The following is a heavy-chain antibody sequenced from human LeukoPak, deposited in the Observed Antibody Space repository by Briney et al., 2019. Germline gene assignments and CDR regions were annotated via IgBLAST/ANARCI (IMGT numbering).Heavy chain of an antibody. CDR1: GFTFSDYY. Sequence: GAPRLSCAASGFTFSDYYMSWIRQAPGKGLEWVSYISSSGSTIYYADSVKGRFTISRDNAKNSLYLQMNSLRAEDTAVYYRARDRPYYYGSGSQPDYWGQGTLVTVSS. J-gene: IGHJ4*02. D-gene: IGHD3-10*01. V-gene: IGHV3-11*01. CDR3: ARDRPYYYGSGSQPDY. CDR2: ISSSGSTI.